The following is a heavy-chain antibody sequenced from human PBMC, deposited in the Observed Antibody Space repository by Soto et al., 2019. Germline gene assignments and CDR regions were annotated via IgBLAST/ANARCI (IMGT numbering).Heavy chain of an antibody. V-gene: IGHV1-18*01. Sequence: QVQLVQSGGEVKKSGASVKVSCKASGYTLTSYGISWVRQAPGQGLEWMGWISAHNGNTNYAQKFQGRVTLTTDTXTSKAYMELRNLRSDDTAVYYCARATRLTAVSPFDYWGQGTLVTVSS. CDR2: ISAHNGNT. D-gene: IGHD5-18*01. CDR1: GYTLTSYG. CDR3: ARATRLTAVSPFDY. J-gene: IGHJ4*02.